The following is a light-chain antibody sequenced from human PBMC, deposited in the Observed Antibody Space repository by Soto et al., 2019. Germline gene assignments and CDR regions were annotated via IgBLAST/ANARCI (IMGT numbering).Light chain of an antibody. CDR3: QQFDNLPVT. J-gene: IGKJ5*01. V-gene: IGKV1-33*01. Sequence: DIQMTQSPSSLSASVGDRVTIICQASHDINNYLNWYQQKPGKAPKLLIYESSNLEIGVPSRFSGSGYGTRFSFTISSLQPEDIATYYCQQFDNLPVTFGQGTRLEIK. CDR1: HDINNY. CDR2: ESS.